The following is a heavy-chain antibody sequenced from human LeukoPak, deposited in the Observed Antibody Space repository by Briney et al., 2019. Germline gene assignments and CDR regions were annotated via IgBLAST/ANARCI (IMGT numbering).Heavy chain of an antibody. Sequence: PSETLSLTCTVSGGSISSGDYYWSWIRQPPGKGLEWIGYIYYSGSTHYNPSLKSRLTISIDTSKNQISLKLSSVTAADTAVYYCARYVWWLGPYYYYGMDVWGQGTTVTVSS. CDR2: IYYSGST. CDR3: ARYVWWLGPYYYYGMDV. D-gene: IGHD5-12*01. V-gene: IGHV4-30-4*08. CDR1: GGSISSGDYY. J-gene: IGHJ6*02.